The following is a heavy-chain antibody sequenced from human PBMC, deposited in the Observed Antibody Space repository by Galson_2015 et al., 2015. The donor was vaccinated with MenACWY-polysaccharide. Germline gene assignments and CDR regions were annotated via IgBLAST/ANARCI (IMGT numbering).Heavy chain of an antibody. CDR3: VRPHETSGWPRWPCY. CDR1: GFTFSAYT. CDR2: ISIDGRNT. V-gene: IGHV3-23*01. Sequence: SLRLSCAASGFTFSAYTMSWIRQAPGKGLEWVTVISIDGRNTYYADPVKGRFTISRDNSQNTLFLQMNGLTAEDTAVYYCVRPHETSGWPRWPCYWGQGTLLTVSS. J-gene: IGHJ4*02. D-gene: IGHD6-19*01.